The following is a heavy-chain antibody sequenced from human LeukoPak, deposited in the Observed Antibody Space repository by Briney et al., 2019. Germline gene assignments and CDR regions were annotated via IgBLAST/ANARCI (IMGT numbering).Heavy chain of an antibody. CDR1: GFTFSSYA. D-gene: IGHD3-10*01. CDR3: AKGNTMVRGPKGAFDI. J-gene: IGHJ3*02. V-gene: IGHV3-23*01. Sequence: GGSLRLSCAASGFTFSSYAMSWVRQAPGKGLEWVSAISGSGGSTYYADSVKGRFTISRDNSKNTLFLQMNSLRAEDTAVYYCAKGNTMVRGPKGAFDIWGQGTMVTVSS. CDR2: ISGSGGST.